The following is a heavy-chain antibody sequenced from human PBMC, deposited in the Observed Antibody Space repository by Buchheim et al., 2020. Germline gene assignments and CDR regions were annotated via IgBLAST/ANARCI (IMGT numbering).Heavy chain of an antibody. CDR2: ISGSGGST. D-gene: IGHD5-18*01. V-gene: IGHV3-23*01. CDR3: AKGPGYSYGYYFDY. Sequence: EVQLLESGGGLVQHGGSLRLSCAASGFTFSSYAMSWVRQAPGNGLEWVFAISGSGGSTYYSDSVKGRFTISRDNSKNTMYLQMNSLRAEDTAVYYCAKGPGYSYGYYFDYWGQGTL. J-gene: IGHJ4*02. CDR1: GFTFSSYA.